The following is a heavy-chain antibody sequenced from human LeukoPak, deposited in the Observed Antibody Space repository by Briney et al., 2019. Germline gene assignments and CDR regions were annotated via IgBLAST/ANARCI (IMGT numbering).Heavy chain of an antibody. V-gene: IGHV3-9*01. CDR3: AELGITMIGGV. CDR1: GFTFDDYA. CDR2: INWNSDSI. Sequence: GGSLRLSCAVSGFTFDDYAMHWVRQVPGKGLEWVSGINWNSDSIGYADSVKGRFTISRDNAKNSLYLQMNSLRAEDTAVYYCAELGITMIGGVWGKGTTVTISS. D-gene: IGHD3-10*02. J-gene: IGHJ6*04.